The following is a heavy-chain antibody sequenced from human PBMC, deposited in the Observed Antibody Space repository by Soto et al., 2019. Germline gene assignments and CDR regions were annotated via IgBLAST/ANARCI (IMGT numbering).Heavy chain of an antibody. CDR1: GFTFTGYW. V-gene: IGHV3-7*03. CDR2: IKQDGSEK. J-gene: IGHJ4*02. Sequence: PGGSLRLSCAASGFTFTGYWMSWVRQAPGKGLEWVANIKQDGSEKYYVDSVKGRFTISRDNTKNSLYLQMNSLRAEDTAVYFCARETTGTGDYWGRGTPGHRLL. CDR3: ARETTGTGDY. D-gene: IGHD3-9*01.